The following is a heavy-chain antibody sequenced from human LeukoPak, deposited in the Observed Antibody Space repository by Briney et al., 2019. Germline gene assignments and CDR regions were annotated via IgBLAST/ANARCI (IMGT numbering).Heavy chain of an antibody. J-gene: IGHJ4*02. CDR3: AIRLLGLRCYDYDY. CDR1: GYTFTGYY. D-gene: IGHD2-15*01. CDR2: INPNSGGT. V-gene: IGHV1-2*02. Sequence: RASVKVSCKASGYTFTGYYMHWVRQAPGQGLEWMGWINPNSGGTNYAQKFQGRVTMTRDTSISTAYMELSRLRSDDAAVYYCAIRLLGLRCYDYDYWGQGTPVTVSS.